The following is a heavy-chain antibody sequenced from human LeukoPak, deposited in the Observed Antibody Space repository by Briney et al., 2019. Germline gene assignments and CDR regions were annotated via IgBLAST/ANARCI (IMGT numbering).Heavy chain of an antibody. V-gene: IGHV5-51*01. CDR3: ARASSSWQTYYYYYMDV. J-gene: IGHJ6*03. CDR2: IYPGDSDT. Sequence: GESLKISCTGSGYSFTSYWIGWVRQMPGKGLEWMGIIYPGDSDTRYSPSFQGQVTISADKSISTAYLQWSSLKASDTAMYYCARASSSWQTYYYYYMDVWGKGTTVTVSS. D-gene: IGHD6-13*01. CDR1: GYSFTSYW.